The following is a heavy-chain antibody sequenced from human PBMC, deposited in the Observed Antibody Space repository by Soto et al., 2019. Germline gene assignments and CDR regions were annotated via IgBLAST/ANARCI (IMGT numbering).Heavy chain of an antibody. J-gene: IGHJ5*02. Sequence: QVQLVQSGAEVKKPGSSVKVSCKASADTFNSYSLSWLRQAPGQRLEWMGGITPVFGTADYAQSFEDRLTITADDSTSTVSMELSSLRSDDTAVYYCARSLDGTTVTTWFDPWGQGALVTVSS. D-gene: IGHD4-17*01. V-gene: IGHV1-69*01. CDR3: ARSLDGTTVTTWFDP. CDR1: ADTFNSYS. CDR2: ITPVFGTA.